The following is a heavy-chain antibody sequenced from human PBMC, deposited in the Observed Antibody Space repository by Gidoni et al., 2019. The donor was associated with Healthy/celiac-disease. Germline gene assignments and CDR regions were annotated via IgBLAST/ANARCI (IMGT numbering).Heavy chain of an antibody. D-gene: IGHD6-13*01. CDR2: ISSSGSTI. V-gene: IGHV3-48*03. CDR3: ARRASIAAAGDSFDY. J-gene: IGHJ4*02. Sequence: EVQLVESGGGLVQPGGSLRLSCAASGFTFSSYEMNWVRQAPGKGLEWVSYISSSGSTIYYADPVKGRFTISRDNAKNSLYLQMNSLRAEDTAVYYCARRASIAAAGDSFDYWGQGTLVTVSS. CDR1: GFTFSSYE.